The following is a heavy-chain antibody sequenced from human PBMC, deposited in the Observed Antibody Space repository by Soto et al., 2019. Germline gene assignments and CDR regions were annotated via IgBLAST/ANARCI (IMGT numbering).Heavy chain of an antibody. CDR2: IYYSGST. D-gene: IGHD5-18*01. J-gene: IGHJ5*02. CDR3: ARIPVDTYMINWFDP. Sequence: SETLSLTCTVSGGSVSSGDYYWSWIRQPPGRGLEWIGYIYYSGSTNYNPSLKSRVSISLDTSKNQFSLRLTSVTAADTAVYYCARIPVDTYMINWFDPWGRGTLVTVSS. V-gene: IGHV4-61*08. CDR1: GGSVSSGDYY.